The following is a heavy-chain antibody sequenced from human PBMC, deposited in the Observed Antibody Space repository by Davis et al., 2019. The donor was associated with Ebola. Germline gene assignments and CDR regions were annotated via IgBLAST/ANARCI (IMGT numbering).Heavy chain of an antibody. Sequence: ASVKVSCKAFGYTFIYYYINWVRQTPGQGLEWMGRINPKSGATTYAQRFQGRVTVTRDTSSGTAYMDLGSLKSDDTAVYYCARGPAANAPLDYWGQGTPVTVSS. V-gene: IGHV1-2*02. CDR1: GYTFIYYY. J-gene: IGHJ4*02. CDR2: INPKSGAT. D-gene: IGHD2-2*01. CDR3: ARGPAANAPLDY.